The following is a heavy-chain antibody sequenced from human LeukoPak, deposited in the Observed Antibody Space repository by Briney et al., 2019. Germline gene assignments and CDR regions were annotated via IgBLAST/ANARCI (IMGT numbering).Heavy chain of an antibody. V-gene: IGHV4-59*08. CDR3: AKNIDSAMKNDY. Sequence: SETLSLTCTVSGGSISSYYWSWIRQPPGKGLEWIGYIYYSGSTNYNPSLKSRVTISVDTSKNQFSLRLNSVTSADTAVYFCAKNIDSAMKNDYWGQGTLVTVSS. CDR1: GGSISSYY. CDR2: IYYSGST. D-gene: IGHD2-2*01. J-gene: IGHJ4*02.